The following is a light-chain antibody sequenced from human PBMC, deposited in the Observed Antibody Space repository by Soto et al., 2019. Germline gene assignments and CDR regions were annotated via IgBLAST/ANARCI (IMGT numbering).Light chain of an antibody. V-gene: IGLV2-8*01. Sequence: QSALTQLPSASGSPGQSVTITCTGTSTDVGSYNYVSWYQRHPGKAPKLIIYEVNKRPSGVPDRFSGSKSGNTASLTVSGLQAEDEADYYCSSYLNYNSEVFGTGTKVTVL. J-gene: IGLJ1*01. CDR2: EVN. CDR1: STDVGSYNY. CDR3: SSYLNYNSEV.